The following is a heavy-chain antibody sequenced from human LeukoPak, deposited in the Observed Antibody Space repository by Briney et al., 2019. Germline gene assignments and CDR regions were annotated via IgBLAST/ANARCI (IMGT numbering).Heavy chain of an antibody. CDR3: ARVGYSYVINDWSRTGLGAYPTKYYYHMDV. CDR2: INHSGSP. D-gene: IGHD5-18*01. J-gene: IGHJ6*03. CDR1: GASFSGYY. Sequence: SETLSLTCAVYGASFSGYYWSWIRQPPGKGLEWIGEINHSGSPNYNLSLKSRVTISVDTSKNQFSLKLSSVTAADTAVYFCARVGYSYVINDWSRTGLGAYPTKYYYHMDVWGKGTTVTVSS. V-gene: IGHV4-34*01.